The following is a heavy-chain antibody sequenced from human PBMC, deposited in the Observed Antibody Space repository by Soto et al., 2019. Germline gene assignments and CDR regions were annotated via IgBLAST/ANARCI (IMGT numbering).Heavy chain of an antibody. D-gene: IGHD3-3*02. CDR2: IYPGDSDT. CDR3: ASIRTDRAFDI. CDR1: GYSFTSYL. J-gene: IGHJ3*02. Sequence: PGESLNICCTGSGYSFTSYLIGWVRQMPGKGLEWMGIIYPGDSDTRYSPSFQGQVTISADKSISTAYLQWSSLKASDTAMYYCASIRTDRAFDIWGQGTMVTVSS. V-gene: IGHV5-51*01.